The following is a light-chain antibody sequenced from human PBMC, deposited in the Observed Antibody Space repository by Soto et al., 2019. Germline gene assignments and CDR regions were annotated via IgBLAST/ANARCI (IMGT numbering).Light chain of an antibody. V-gene: IGKV1-39*01. CDR2: AAS. Sequence: DIQMTQSPSSLSASVRDRVTITCRASQSISSYLNWYQQKPGTAPKLLIYAASSLQSGVASRFSGSGYGTDFSLTISSLQPGDFAPYYCHQSYSTPRTFGQGTKGDIK. J-gene: IGKJ1*01. CDR3: HQSYSTPRT. CDR1: QSISSY.